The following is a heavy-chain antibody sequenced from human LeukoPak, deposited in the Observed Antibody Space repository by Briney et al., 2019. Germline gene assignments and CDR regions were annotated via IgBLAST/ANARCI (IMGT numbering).Heavy chain of an antibody. CDR1: GFTFSTYG. CDR3: AKPFRVKMGRGGEVDY. V-gene: IGHV3-23*01. D-gene: IGHD3-10*01. J-gene: IGHJ4*02. CDR2: IIGSGSST. Sequence: PGGSLRLSCAASGFTFSTYGMNWVRQAPGKGLEWVSAIIGSGSSTYYADSVKGRFTISRDNSKNTLYLQMDSLRAGDKAVYFCAKPFRVKMGRGGEVDYWGQGTLVTVPS.